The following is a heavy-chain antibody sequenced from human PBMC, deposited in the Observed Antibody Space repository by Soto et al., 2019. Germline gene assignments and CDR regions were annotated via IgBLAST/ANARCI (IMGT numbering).Heavy chain of an antibody. CDR1: GFTFGDYY. D-gene: IGHD5-12*01. CDR3: AARYDREYYFDY. Sequence: PGGSLRLSCAASGFTFGDYYMSWIRQAPGKGLEWVSYISSSGSTIYYADSVKGRFTISRDNAKNPLYLQMNSLRAEDTAVYYCAARYDREYYFDYWGQGTLVTVSS. V-gene: IGHV3-11*01. CDR2: ISSSGSTI. J-gene: IGHJ4*02.